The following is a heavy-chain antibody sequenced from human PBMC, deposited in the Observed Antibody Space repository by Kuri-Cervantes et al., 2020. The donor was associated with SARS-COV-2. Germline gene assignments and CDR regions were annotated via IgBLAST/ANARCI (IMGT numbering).Heavy chain of an antibody. Sequence: GESLKISCEVSGFLFSASAIHWVRQASGKGLEWVGRVRGKANYYATAYAASVKGRFTISRDDLKNMAYLQMNSLRTEDTAVYYCTRLDFWSRYYMDVWGKGTTVTVSS. V-gene: IGHV3-73*01. CDR3: TRLDFWSRYYMDV. CDR2: VRGKANYYAT. CDR1: GFLFSASA. J-gene: IGHJ6*03. D-gene: IGHD3-3*01.